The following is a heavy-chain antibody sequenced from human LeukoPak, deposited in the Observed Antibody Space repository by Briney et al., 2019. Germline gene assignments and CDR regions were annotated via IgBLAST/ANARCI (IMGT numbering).Heavy chain of an antibody. CDR2: ISGSGGST. CDR1: GFTFSSYA. Sequence: GGSLRLSCAASGFTFSSYAMSWVRQAPGEGLEWVSAISGSGGSTYYADSVKGRFTISRDNSKNTLYLQMNSLRAEDTAVYYCAKGVTMIVVVRGKGYDYWGQGTLVTVSS. J-gene: IGHJ4*02. CDR3: AKGVTMIVVVRGKGYDY. D-gene: IGHD3-22*01. V-gene: IGHV3-23*01.